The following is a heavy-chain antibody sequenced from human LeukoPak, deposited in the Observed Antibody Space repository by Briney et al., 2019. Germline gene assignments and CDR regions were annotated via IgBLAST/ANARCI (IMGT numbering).Heavy chain of an antibody. Sequence: ASVKVSCKASGYTFTGYYMHWVRQAPGQGLEWMGWINPNSGGTNYAQKFQGRVTMTRDTSISTAYMELSRLRSDDTAVYYCARDTLERGGFDYWGQGTLVTVSS. CDR3: ARDTLERGGFDY. D-gene: IGHD1-1*01. CDR2: INPNSGGT. V-gene: IGHV1-2*02. CDR1: GYTFTGYY. J-gene: IGHJ4*02.